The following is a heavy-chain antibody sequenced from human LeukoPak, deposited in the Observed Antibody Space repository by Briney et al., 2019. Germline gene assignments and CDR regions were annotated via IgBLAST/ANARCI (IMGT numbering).Heavy chain of an antibody. V-gene: IGHV1-18*01. Sequence: GASVKVSCKASNNTLSNNGITWVRQAPGQGLEWMGWISGYNTYTTYAQKFQDRVTMTKDTSTSTAYMEMRSLRSDDTAIYYSARVRLVWGMETFDLWGQGTMVTVSS. CDR2: ISGYNTYT. CDR1: NNTLSNNG. D-gene: IGHD3-16*01. J-gene: IGHJ3*01. CDR3: ARVRLVWGMETFDL.